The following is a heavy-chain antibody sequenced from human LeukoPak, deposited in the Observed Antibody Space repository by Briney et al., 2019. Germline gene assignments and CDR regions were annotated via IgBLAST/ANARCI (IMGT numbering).Heavy chain of an antibody. CDR1: GGSFSGYY. D-gene: IGHD5-18*01. CDR2: INHRGST. CDR3: ARIGYSYGFSFDY. Sequence: SETLSLTCAVYGGSFSGYYWSCIRQPPGKGLEWIGEINHRGSTTYNPSLKSRVTISVDTSKNQFSLKLSPVTAADTAVYYCARIGYSYGFSFDYWGQGTLVTVSS. V-gene: IGHV4-34*01. J-gene: IGHJ4*02.